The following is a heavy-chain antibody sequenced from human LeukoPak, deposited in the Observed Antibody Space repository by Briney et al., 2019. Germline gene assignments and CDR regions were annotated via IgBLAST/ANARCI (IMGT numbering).Heavy chain of an antibody. V-gene: IGHV1-2*02. D-gene: IGHD1-1*01. Sequence: ASVKVSCKASGYTFTGYYMHWVRQAPGQGLELMGWINPNSGGTNYAQKFQGRVTMTRDTSISTAYMELSRLRSDDTAVYYCARGVLRTGEGYYFDYWGQGTLVTVSS. J-gene: IGHJ4*02. CDR2: INPNSGGT. CDR3: ARGVLRTGEGYYFDY. CDR1: GYTFTGYY.